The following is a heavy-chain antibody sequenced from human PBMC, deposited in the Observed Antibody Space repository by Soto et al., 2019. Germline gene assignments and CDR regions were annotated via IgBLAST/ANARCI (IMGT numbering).Heavy chain of an antibody. Sequence: GGSLRLSCAASGFTFSDYYMSWIRQAPGKGLEWVSYIGSSGSTIYYADSVKGRFTISRDNAKNSLYLQMNSLRAEDTAVYYCARGRRQYYYDSSGYYWVPNDYWGQGT. CDR1: GFTFSDYY. D-gene: IGHD3-22*01. J-gene: IGHJ4*02. V-gene: IGHV3-11*01. CDR3: ARGRRQYYYDSSGYYWVPNDY. CDR2: IGSSGSTI.